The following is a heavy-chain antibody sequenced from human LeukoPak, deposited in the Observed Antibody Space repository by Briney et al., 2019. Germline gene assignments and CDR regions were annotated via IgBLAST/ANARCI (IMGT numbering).Heavy chain of an antibody. CDR3: AREGPIYYYYGMDV. CDR1: GGSISSYY. CDR2: IYTSGST. Sequence: PPETLSLTCTVSGGSISSYYWSWIRQPAGKGLEWIGRIYTSGSTNYNPSLKSRVTMSVDTSKNQFSLKLSSVTAADTAVYYCAREGPIYYYYGMDVWGQGTTVTVSS. V-gene: IGHV4-4*07. J-gene: IGHJ6*02.